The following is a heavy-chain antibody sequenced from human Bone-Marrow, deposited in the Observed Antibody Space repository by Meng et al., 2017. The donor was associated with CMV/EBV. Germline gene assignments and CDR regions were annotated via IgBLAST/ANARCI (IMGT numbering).Heavy chain of an antibody. J-gene: IGHJ6*02. Sequence: SETLSLTCTVSGGSISSSSCYWGWIRQPPGKGLVWIGSIFYGENTFYNPSLRSRVTISVDTSKNQFSLRLSSVTAADTAVYYCARSKPVVPAAIPDYYYGMDVWGQGTTDTVSS. CDR3: ARSKPVVPAAIPDYYYGMDV. CDR2: IFYGENT. V-gene: IGHV4-39*07. CDR1: GGSISSSSCY. D-gene: IGHD2-2*02.